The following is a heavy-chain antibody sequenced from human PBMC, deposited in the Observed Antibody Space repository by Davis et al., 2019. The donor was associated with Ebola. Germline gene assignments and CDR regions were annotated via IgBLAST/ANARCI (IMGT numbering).Heavy chain of an antibody. Sequence: HTGGSLRLSCAASGFTFSSYWMHWVRHAPGKGLVWVSRISPEGGRTGYADSVKGRFTISRDNAKNTVYLEVNSLKAEDTAVYYCARDFDRVREWGQGTLVTVSS. CDR3: ARDFDRVRE. D-gene: IGHD3-22*01. V-gene: IGHV3-74*01. J-gene: IGHJ4*02. CDR1: GFTFSSYW. CDR2: ISPEGGRT.